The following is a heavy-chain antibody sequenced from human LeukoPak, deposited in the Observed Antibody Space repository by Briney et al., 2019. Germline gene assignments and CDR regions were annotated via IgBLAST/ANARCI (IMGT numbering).Heavy chain of an antibody. CDR2: IYHSGST. Sequence: SETLSLTCAVSGYSISSGYYWGWIRQPPGKGLEWIGSIYHSGSTYYNPSLKSRVTISVDTSKNHFSLKLSSVTAADTAVYYCARSSYYDSSGYYYVASWFDPWGQGTLVTVSS. D-gene: IGHD3-22*01. V-gene: IGHV4-38-2*01. CDR3: ARSSYYDSSGYYYVASWFDP. J-gene: IGHJ5*02. CDR1: GYSISSGYY.